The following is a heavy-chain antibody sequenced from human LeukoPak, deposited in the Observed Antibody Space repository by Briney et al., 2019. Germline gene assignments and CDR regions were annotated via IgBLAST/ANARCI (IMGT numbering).Heavy chain of an antibody. Sequence: SESLSLTCRVSGASINSGSNYWGWIRQPPGKTLEWIGSIYSSGSTYYNPSLKSRVIIMIDTPKNHFSLTLSSVTAADTAVYYCARSDGYGLVGIWGQGTMVTVSS. J-gene: IGHJ3*02. V-gene: IGHV4-39*07. CDR2: IYSSGST. CDR3: ARSDGYGLVGI. CDR1: GASINSGSNY. D-gene: IGHD3-10*01.